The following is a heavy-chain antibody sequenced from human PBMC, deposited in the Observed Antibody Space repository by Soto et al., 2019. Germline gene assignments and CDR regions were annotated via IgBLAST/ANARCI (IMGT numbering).Heavy chain of an antibody. J-gene: IGHJ6*02. CDR3: ARDQGGVYCSSTSCYGLYYYYGMDV. Sequence: GASVKVSCKASGYTFTSYAIHWVRQAPGQRLEWMGWINPNSGGTNYAQKFQGWVTMTRDTSISTAYMELSRLRSDDTAVYYCARDQGGVYCSSTSCYGLYYYYGMDVWGQGTTVTVSS. CDR2: INPNSGGT. CDR1: GYTFTSYA. D-gene: IGHD2-2*01. V-gene: IGHV1-2*04.